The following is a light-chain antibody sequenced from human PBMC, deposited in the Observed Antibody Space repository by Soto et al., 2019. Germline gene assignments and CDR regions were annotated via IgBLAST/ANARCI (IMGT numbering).Light chain of an antibody. Sequence: EIVLTQAPGTLSLSPGERATLSCRASQSVSSNKLAWYQQKPGQAPRLLIYAASSRATGIPDRFSGSGSGTDFTLTINRLEPEDFAVCSCQEYGTSSTFGPGGKVDIK. CDR3: QEYGTSST. CDR2: AAS. J-gene: IGKJ1*01. V-gene: IGKV3-20*01. CDR1: QSVSSNK.